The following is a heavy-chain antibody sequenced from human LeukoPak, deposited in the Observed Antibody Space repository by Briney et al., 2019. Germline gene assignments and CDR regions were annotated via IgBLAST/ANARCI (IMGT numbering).Heavy chain of an antibody. J-gene: IGHJ4*02. CDR2: INPDSGGT. Sequence: GASVKVSCKASGYPFTGYYLHWVRQAPGQGLEWMGWINPDSGGTDYEQKFQGRVTMTRDTSISTAYMELSRLRSDDTAVYYCARTSGYDFGTDFDYWGRGTLVTVSS. CDR1: GYPFTGYY. CDR3: ARTSGYDFGTDFDY. V-gene: IGHV1-2*02. D-gene: IGHD5-12*01.